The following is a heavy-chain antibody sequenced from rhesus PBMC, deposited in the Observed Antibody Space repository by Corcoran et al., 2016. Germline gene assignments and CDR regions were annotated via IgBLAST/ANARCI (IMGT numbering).Heavy chain of an antibody. D-gene: IGHD1-20*01. CDR3: AKRGIAGTETHFDY. CDR1: GYTLSRYG. CDR2: INSGGGST. J-gene: IGHJ4*01. Sequence: EVQLLETGGGLFQPGGSLKLSCSASGYTLSRYGMSWVGQAQGKGLEWVSAINSGGGSTSYADSVKGRFTISRDNSKNTLSLQMNSLGAEDTAVYYCAKRGIAGTETHFDYWGQGVLVTVSS. V-gene: IGHV3S5*01.